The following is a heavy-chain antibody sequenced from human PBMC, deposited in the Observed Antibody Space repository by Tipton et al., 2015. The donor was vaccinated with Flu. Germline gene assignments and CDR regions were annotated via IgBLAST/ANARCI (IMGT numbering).Heavy chain of an antibody. J-gene: IGHJ4*02. CDR1: GASISDYY. CDR2: ISYSGTT. V-gene: IGHV4-59*08. Sequence: LRLSCSVSGASISDYYWNWIRQRPGKGLEWLAHISYSGTTDYNPSLKSRLTVSADTSKNQFSLKLTSVTATDTAIYYCASAPTMTTFFFWGQGTLVTVPS. D-gene: IGHD4-17*01. CDR3: ASAPTMTTFFF.